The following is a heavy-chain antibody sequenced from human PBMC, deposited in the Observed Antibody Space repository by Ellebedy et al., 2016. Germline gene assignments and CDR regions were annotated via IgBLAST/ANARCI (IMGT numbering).Heavy chain of an antibody. CDR2: IYYSGST. Sequence: SETLSLTCTVSGGSISGYYWSWIRQPPGKGLEWIGYIYYSGSTNYNPSLKSRVTISVDTSKNQFSLKLSSVTAADTAVYYCAKEVRVITDNWFDPWGQGTLVTVSS. J-gene: IGHJ5*02. CDR3: AKEVRVITDNWFDP. CDR1: GGSISGYY. V-gene: IGHV4-59*12. D-gene: IGHD2-21*01.